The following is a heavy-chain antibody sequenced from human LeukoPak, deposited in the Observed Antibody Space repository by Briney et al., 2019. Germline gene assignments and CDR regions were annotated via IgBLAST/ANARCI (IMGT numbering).Heavy chain of an antibody. D-gene: IGHD2-15*01. CDR3: ARELGYCSGGSCYGIFDY. CDR2: ISYDGSNK. Sequence: PGGSLRLSCAASGFTFSSCAMHWVRQAPGKGLEWVAVISYDGSNKYYADSVKGRFTISRDNSKNTLYLQMNSLRAEDTAVYYCARELGYCSGGSCYGIFDYWGQGTLVTVSS. CDR1: GFTFSSCA. J-gene: IGHJ4*02. V-gene: IGHV3-30-3*01.